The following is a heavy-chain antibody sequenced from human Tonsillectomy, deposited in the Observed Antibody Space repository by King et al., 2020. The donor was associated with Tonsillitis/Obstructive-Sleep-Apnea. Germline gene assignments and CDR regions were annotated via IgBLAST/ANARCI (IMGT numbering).Heavy chain of an antibody. Sequence: DVQLVESGGGLVKPGGSLRLSCAASGFTFSSYWMSWVRQAPGKGLEWVANIKQDVSEKYYVDSVKGRFTISRDNAKNSLYLQMNSLRAEDTAVYYCAREGGGYAMGDLDYWGQGTLVTVSS. CDR2: IKQDVSEK. V-gene: IGHV3-7*01. CDR1: GFTFSSYW. CDR3: AREGGGYAMGDLDY. D-gene: IGHD3-16*01. J-gene: IGHJ4*02.